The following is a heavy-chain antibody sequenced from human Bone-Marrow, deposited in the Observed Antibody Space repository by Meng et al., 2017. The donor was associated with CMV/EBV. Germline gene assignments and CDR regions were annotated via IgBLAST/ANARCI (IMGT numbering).Heavy chain of an antibody. CDR3: ASGAYYYDSSGYWYFDY. D-gene: IGHD3-22*01. CDR1: GGTFSSYA. V-gene: IGHV1-69*10. CDR2: IIPILGIA. Sequence: SVKVSCKASGGTFSSYAISWVRQAPGQGLEWMGGIIPILGIANYAQKFQGRVPITADKSTSTAYMEPSSLRSEGTAVYYCASGAYYYDSSGYWYFDYWGQGTLAPSPQ. J-gene: IGHJ4*02.